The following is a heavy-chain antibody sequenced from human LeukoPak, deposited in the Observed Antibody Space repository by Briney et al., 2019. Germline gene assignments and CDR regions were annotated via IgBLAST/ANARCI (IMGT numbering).Heavy chain of an antibody. D-gene: IGHD7-27*01. CDR3: ARELGFDY. CDR1: GFTFSSYT. Sequence: PGGSLRLSCAASGFTFSSYTMNWVRQAPGKGLEWVSSISSSSSFIYYADSVKGRFTISRDNAKNSLYLQMNSLRAEDTAVYHCARELGFDYWGQGTLVTVSS. J-gene: IGHJ4*02. CDR2: ISSSSSFI. V-gene: IGHV3-21*01.